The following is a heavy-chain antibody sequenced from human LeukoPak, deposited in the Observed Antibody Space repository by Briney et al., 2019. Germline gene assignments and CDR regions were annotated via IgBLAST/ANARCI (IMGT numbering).Heavy chain of an antibody. CDR1: GFTFSIYW. D-gene: IGHD6-13*01. Sequence: GGSLRLSCAAPGFTFSIYWMTWVRQAPGKGLEWVAYMNQDGSQKYYVDSVKGRFTISRDNAKSSLYLQVSSLRAEDTAVYYCARNIAAAGTSFDPWGQGTLVTVAS. J-gene: IGHJ5*02. V-gene: IGHV3-7*01. CDR2: MNQDGSQK. CDR3: ARNIAAAGTSFDP.